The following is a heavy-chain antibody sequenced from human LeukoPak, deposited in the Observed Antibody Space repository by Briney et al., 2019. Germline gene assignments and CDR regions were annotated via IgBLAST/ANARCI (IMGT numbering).Heavy chain of an antibody. CDR2: IYTSGST. J-gene: IGHJ6*03. Sequence: PSETLSLTCTVSGGSISSYYWSWIRQPAGKGLEWIGRIYTSGSTNYNPSLKSRVTMSVDTSKNQFSLKLSSVTAADTAVYYCARDLRGIVTIYYYYMDVWGKGTTVTVSS. CDR1: GGSISSYY. D-gene: IGHD3-16*01. V-gene: IGHV4-4*07. CDR3: ARDLRGIVTIYYYYMDV.